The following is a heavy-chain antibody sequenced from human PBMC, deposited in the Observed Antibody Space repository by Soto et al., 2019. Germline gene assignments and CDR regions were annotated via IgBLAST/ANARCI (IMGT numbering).Heavy chain of an antibody. J-gene: IGHJ5*02. CDR3: ARDISSPTPSGVNWFDP. D-gene: IGHD3-3*02. CDR2: ISSSISYI. V-gene: IGHV3-21*01. CDR1: GFTFSSYS. Sequence: GGSLRLSCAASGFTFSSYSMNWVRQAPGKGLEWVPSISSSISYIYYAVSVKGRFIISRDNAKNSLYLQMNSLRAEDTAVYYCARDISSPTPSGVNWFDPWGQGTLVTVSS.